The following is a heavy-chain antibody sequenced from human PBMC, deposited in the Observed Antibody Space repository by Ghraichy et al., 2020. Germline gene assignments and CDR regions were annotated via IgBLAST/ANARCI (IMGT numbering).Heavy chain of an antibody. Sequence: ASVKVSCKASGYTFTSYYMHWVRQAPGQGLEWMGIINPSGGSTSYAQKFQGRVTMTRDTSTSTVYMELSSLRSEDTAVYYCARDRYYYDSSGYYYNAFDIWGQGTMVTVSS. CDR2: INPSGGST. CDR3: ARDRYYYDSSGYYYNAFDI. J-gene: IGHJ3*02. CDR1: GYTFTSYY. D-gene: IGHD3-22*01. V-gene: IGHV1-46*01.